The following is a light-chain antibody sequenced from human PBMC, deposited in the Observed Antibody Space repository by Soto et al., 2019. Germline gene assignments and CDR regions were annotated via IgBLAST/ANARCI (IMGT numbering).Light chain of an antibody. V-gene: IGKV1-5*03. Sequence: DIQMTQSPSTLSASVGDRVTITCRASQSVGSYLGWHQQKPGKAPKVLIYKASSLESGVPSRFSGSGSGTEFTLTISSLQPDDFATYYCQQYVSYPITVGGGTKVDSK. CDR1: QSVGSY. CDR3: QQYVSYPIT. CDR2: KAS. J-gene: IGKJ4*01.